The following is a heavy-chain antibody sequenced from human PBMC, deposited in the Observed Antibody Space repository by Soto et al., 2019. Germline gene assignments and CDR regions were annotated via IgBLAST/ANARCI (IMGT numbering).Heavy chain of an antibody. J-gene: IGHJ6*02. CDR1: GFTFISYG. CDR3: ARDSLVVVPAAILSPMDV. CDR2: IWYDGSNK. Sequence: GGSLRLSCAASGFTFISYGMHWVRQAPGKGLEWVAVIWYDGSNKYYADSVKGRFTISRDNSKNTLYLQMNSLRAEDTAVYYCARDSLVVVPAAILSPMDVWGQGTTVTVSS. V-gene: IGHV3-33*01. D-gene: IGHD2-2*01.